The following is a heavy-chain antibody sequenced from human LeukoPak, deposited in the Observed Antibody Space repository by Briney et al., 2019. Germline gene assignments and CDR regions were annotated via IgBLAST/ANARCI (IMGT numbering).Heavy chain of an antibody. Sequence: SVKVSCKASGGTFSSYAISWVRQAPGQGLEWMGGIIPIFGTANYAQKLQGRVAMTTDTSTSTAYMELRSLRSDDTAVYYCARDIVVVPAAIYYYYYMDVWGKGTTVTVSS. CDR2: IIPIFGTA. CDR3: ARDIVVVPAAIYYYYYMDV. D-gene: IGHD2-2*01. V-gene: IGHV1-69*05. CDR1: GGTFSSYA. J-gene: IGHJ6*03.